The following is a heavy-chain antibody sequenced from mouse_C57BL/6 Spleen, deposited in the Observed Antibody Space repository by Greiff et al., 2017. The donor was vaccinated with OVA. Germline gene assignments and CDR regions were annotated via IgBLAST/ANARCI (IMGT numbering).Heavy chain of an antibody. CDR1: GYAFSSSW. Sequence: LVESGPELVKPGASVKISCKASGYAFSSSWMNWVKQRPGKGLEWIGRIYPGDGDTNYNGKFKGKATLTADKSSSTAYMQLSSLTSEDSAVYFCARDYSNYGGFAYWGQGTLVTVSA. V-gene: IGHV1-82*01. CDR2: IYPGDGDT. CDR3: ARDYSNYGGFAY. J-gene: IGHJ3*01. D-gene: IGHD2-5*01.